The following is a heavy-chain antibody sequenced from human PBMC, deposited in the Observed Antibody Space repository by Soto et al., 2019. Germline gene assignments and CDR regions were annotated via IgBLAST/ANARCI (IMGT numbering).Heavy chain of an antibody. J-gene: IGHJ4*02. CDR3: TKDSRRFDY. V-gene: IGHV3-23*01. CDR2: MSASGSII. CDR1: GFTFSSYA. Sequence: GGSLRLSCAASGFTFSSYAMSWVRQAPGGGLEWVSVMSASGSIIYYADSVKGRFTISRDNSKNTLYLQMSSLRAEDTAVYFCTKDSRRFDYWGQGTLVTVSS.